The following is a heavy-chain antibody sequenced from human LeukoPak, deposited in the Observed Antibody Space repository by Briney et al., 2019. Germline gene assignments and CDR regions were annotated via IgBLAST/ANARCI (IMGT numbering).Heavy chain of an antibody. J-gene: IGHJ3*02. CDR3: ARVPTGKDAFDI. Sequence: PSETLSLTCTVSGGSISSYYWSWIRQPPGKGLEWIGYIYYSGSTNYNPSLKSRVTISVDTSKNQFSLKLSSVTAADTAVYYCARVPTGKDAFDIWGQGTMVTVSS. CDR2: IYYSGST. CDR1: GGSISSYY. V-gene: IGHV4-59*08. D-gene: IGHD3-9*01.